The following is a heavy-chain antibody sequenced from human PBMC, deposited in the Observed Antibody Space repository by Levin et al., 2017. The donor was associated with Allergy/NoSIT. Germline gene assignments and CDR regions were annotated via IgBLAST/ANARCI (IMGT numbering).Heavy chain of an antibody. D-gene: IGHD2-2*01. CDR1: GYTFKNYG. Sequence: GASVKVSCKASGYTFKNYGISWVRQAPGQGLEWMGWISTHNGNTNYAQSFQGRVTMTTDTFTSTADMELRSLISDDTAVYYCARFVVTPVSYFYMDVWGKGTTVTVSS. CDR2: ISTHNGNT. J-gene: IGHJ6*03. CDR3: ARFVVTPVSYFYMDV. V-gene: IGHV1-18*01.